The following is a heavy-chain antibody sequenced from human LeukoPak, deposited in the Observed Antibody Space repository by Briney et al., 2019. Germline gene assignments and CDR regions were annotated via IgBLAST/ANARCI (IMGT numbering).Heavy chain of an antibody. CDR1: GFTFSSYG. CDR2: ISYDGSNK. J-gene: IGHJ4*02. Sequence: GGSLRLSCAASGFTFSSYGMHWVRQAPGKGLEWVAVISYDGSNKYYADSVKGRFTISRDNSKNTLYLQMNSLRAEDTAVYYCARGHYYDSSGSWIADYWGQGTLVTVSS. V-gene: IGHV3-30*03. CDR3: ARGHYYDSSGSWIADY. D-gene: IGHD3-22*01.